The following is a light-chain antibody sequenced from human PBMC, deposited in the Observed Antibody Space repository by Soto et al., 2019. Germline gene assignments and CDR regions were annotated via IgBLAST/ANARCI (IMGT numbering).Light chain of an antibody. CDR2: DVS. CDR1: SSDVGGYNY. CDR3: SSYTSSSTVV. J-gene: IGLJ2*01. Sequence: QSVLTPRASVSGSPGQSITISCTGTSSDVGGYNYVSWYQQHPGKAPKLMIYDVSNRPSGVSNRFSGSKSGNTASLTISGLQAEDDADYYCSSYTSSSTVVFGGGTKVTVL. V-gene: IGLV2-14*01.